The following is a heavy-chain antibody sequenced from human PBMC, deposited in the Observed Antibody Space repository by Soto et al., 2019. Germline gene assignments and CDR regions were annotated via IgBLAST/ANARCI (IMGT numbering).Heavy chain of an antibody. CDR3: ARYPLDIELLPAKGP. V-gene: IGHV5-10-1*01. J-gene: IGHJ5*02. D-gene: IGHD2-21*01. CDR1: GYNFPNYW. Sequence: GESLKICCKGFGYNFPNYWITWVRQMPGKGLEWMGRIDPRDSNTNYSPPFQGHVTISADKTTSTAYLQWSSLKATDTAMYYCARYPLDIELLPAKGPWGHGTLVTVSS. CDR2: IDPRDSNT.